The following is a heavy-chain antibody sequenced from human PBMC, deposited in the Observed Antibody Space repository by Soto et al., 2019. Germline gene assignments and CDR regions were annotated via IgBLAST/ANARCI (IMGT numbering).Heavy chain of an antibody. J-gene: IGHJ4*02. CDR3: ARARYYDFWSKAYYFDY. Sequence: PSETMSLTCAVYGGSFSGYYWSWIRQPPGKGLEWIGEINHSGSTNYNPSLKSRVTISVDTSKNQFSLKLSSVTAADTAVYYCARARYYDFWSKAYYFDYWGQGTLVTVSS. V-gene: IGHV4-34*01. CDR1: GGSFSGYY. D-gene: IGHD3-3*01. CDR2: INHSGST.